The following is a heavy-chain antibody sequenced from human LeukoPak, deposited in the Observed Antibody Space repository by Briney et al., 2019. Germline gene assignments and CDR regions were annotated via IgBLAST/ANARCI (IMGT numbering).Heavy chain of an antibody. D-gene: IGHD1-1*01. Sequence: SETLSLTCTVSGGSISSYYWSWIRQPAGKGLEWIGRIYYSGSTYYNPSLKSRVTISVDTSKNQFSLKLSSVTAADTAVYYCARDSDWNDGFDYWGQGTLVTVSS. CDR2: IYYSGST. CDR1: GGSISSYY. CDR3: ARDSDWNDGFDY. V-gene: IGHV4-4*07. J-gene: IGHJ4*02.